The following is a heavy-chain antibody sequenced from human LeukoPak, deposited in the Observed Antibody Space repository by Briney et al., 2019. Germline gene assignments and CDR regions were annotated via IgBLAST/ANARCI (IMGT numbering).Heavy chain of an antibody. D-gene: IGHD3-10*01. CDR2: ISRSGDT. CDR3: AKDRGGGRDAFDI. J-gene: IGHJ3*02. CDR1: GDSISSYA. V-gene: IGHV4-59*01. Sequence: PSETLSLTCSVSGDSISSYAWSWIRRPPGKGLEWIGDISRSGDTNYSPSFKSRLTISVDMSKNQFSLKLRSVTAADTAVYYCAKDRGGGRDAFDIWGQGTVVTVSS.